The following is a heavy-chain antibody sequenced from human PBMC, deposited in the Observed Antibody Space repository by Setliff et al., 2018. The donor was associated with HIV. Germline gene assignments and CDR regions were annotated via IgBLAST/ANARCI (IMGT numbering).Heavy chain of an antibody. D-gene: IGHD3-3*01. CDR3: ARHNYELDYYYYMDV. V-gene: IGHV4-61*09. J-gene: IGHJ6*03. CDR2: IYTSGST. CDR1: GGSISSGSYY. Sequence: SETLSLTCTVSGGSISSGSYYWSWIRQPAGKGLEWIGHIYTSGSTYYNPSLKSRVTISVDTSKNQFSLKLSSVTAADTAVYYCARHNYELDYYYYMDVWGKGTTVTVS.